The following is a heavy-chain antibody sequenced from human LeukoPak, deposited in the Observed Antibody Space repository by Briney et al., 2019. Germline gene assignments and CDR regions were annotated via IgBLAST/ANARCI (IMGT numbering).Heavy chain of an antibody. Sequence: SVKVSCKASGGTFSSYAISWVRQAPGQGLEWMGRIIPIFGIADYAQKFQGRVTITADKSTSTAYMELSSLRSEDTAVYYCARSHPVLYSSSPLDYWGQGTLVTVSS. CDR3: ARSHPVLYSSSPLDY. V-gene: IGHV1-69*04. J-gene: IGHJ4*02. CDR2: IIPIFGIA. D-gene: IGHD6-6*01. CDR1: GGTFSSYA.